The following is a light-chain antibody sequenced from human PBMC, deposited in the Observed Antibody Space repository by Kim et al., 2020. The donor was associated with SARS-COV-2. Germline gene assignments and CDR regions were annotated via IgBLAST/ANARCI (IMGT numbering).Light chain of an antibody. Sequence: PGERVTLSCRASQSVSSSYLTWYQQKPGKAPRLLIYGASPRATGIPARFSGSGSGTDFTLTISSLQPEDFAVYYCQQDYNLLTFGGGTKVDI. V-gene: IGKV3D-7*01. CDR2: GAS. CDR1: QSVSSSY. CDR3: QQDYNLLT. J-gene: IGKJ4*01.